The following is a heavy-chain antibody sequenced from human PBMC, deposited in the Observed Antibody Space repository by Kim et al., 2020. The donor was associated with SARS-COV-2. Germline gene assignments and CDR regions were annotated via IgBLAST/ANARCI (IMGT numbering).Heavy chain of an antibody. D-gene: IGHD3-9*01. CDR2: INTNTGNP. CDR3: ARRKEYYDILTGYYRRGGWFDP. CDR1: GYTFTSYA. V-gene: IGHV7-4-1*02. J-gene: IGHJ5*02. Sequence: ASVKVSCKASGYTFTSYAMNCVRQAPGQGLEWMGWINTNTGNPTYSQGFTGRFVFSLATSVSTAYLQISSLKSDDTAVYYCARRKEYYDILTGYYRRGGWFDPWGQGTLVTVSS.